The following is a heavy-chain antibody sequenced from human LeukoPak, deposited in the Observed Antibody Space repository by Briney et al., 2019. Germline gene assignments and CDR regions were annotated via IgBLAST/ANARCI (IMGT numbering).Heavy chain of an antibody. CDR3: ARDQGYGAGFGESSSY. CDR2: ISSSSSYI. Sequence: GGSLRLSCAASGFTFSSYSMNWVRQAPGKGLEWVSSISSSSSYIYYADSVKGRFTISRDNAKNSLYLQMNSLRAEDTAVYYCARDQGYGAGFGESSSYWGQGTLVTVPS. D-gene: IGHD3-10*01. J-gene: IGHJ4*02. V-gene: IGHV3-21*01. CDR1: GFTFSSYS.